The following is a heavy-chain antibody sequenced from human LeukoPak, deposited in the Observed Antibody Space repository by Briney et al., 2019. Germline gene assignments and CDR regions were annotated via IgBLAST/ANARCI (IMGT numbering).Heavy chain of an antibody. J-gene: IGHJ4*02. CDR1: GGSISSSSYW. CDR3: ARDYYESSGYYPWNFDY. D-gene: IGHD3-22*01. CDR2: IYYSGST. Sequence: PSETLSLTCTVSGGSISSSSYWWGWIRQPPGKGLEWIANIYYSGSTHYNPSLKSRVTISIEKSKNQFSLKLSSVTAAGTAVYYCARDYYESSGYYPWNFDYWGQGTLVSASS. V-gene: IGHV4-39*02.